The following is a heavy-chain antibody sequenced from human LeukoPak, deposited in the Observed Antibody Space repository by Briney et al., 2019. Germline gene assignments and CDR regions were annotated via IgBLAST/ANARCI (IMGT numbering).Heavy chain of an antibody. J-gene: IGHJ4*02. Sequence: SETLSLTCTVSGGSISSRNYYWGWIRQLPGKGLEWIGSINYSGTTYYNPSLRSRVTILIDTSKNQFFLKLNSVTAPDTALYYCARHYYGGYAYYLDYWGQGTLVTVSS. CDR3: ARHYYGGYAYYLDY. CDR1: GGSISSRNYY. V-gene: IGHV4-39*01. CDR2: INYSGTT. D-gene: IGHD4-17*01.